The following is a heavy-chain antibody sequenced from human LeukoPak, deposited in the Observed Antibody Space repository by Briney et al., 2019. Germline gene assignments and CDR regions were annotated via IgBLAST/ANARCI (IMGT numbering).Heavy chain of an antibody. J-gene: IGHJ4*02. V-gene: IGHV3-30*02. D-gene: IGHD3-22*01. CDR3: AKISFYDSSGYSDY. CDR2: IRYDGTNK. CDR1: GFTFTSYG. Sequence: PGGSLRLSCAASGFTFTSYGMHWVRQAPGKGLEWVAFIRYDGTNKYYADSVEGRFTISRDISKNTLYLQMNSLRAEDTAVYYCAKISFYDSSGYSDYWGQGTLVTVSS.